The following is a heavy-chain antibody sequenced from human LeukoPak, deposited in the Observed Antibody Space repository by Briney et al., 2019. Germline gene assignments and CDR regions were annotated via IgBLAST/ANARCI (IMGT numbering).Heavy chain of an antibody. J-gene: IGHJ4*02. Sequence: GGSLRLSCAASGFTFSSYWMSWVRQAPGKGLEWVANIKQDGSEKYYVDSVKGRFTISRDNAKNSLYLQMNSLRAEDTAVYYCARDQRYCSSSSCPWQPFDYWGQGTLVTVSS. CDR1: GFTFSSYW. D-gene: IGHD2-2*01. V-gene: IGHV3-7*05. CDR2: IKQDGSEK. CDR3: ARDQRYCSSSSCPWQPFDY.